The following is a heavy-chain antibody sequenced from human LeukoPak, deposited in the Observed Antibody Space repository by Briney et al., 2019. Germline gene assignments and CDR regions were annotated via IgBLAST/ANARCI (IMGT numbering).Heavy chain of an antibody. CDR2: IRYDGSNK. CDR1: GFTFSSYG. CDR3: ARDPSSWYKGAFDY. J-gene: IGHJ4*02. D-gene: IGHD6-13*01. V-gene: IGHV3-30*02. Sequence: GGSLRPSCAASGFTFSSYGMHWVRQAPGKGLEWVAFIRYDGSNKYYADSVKGRFTISRDNSKNTLYLQMNSLRAEDTAVYYCARDPSSWYKGAFDYWGQGNLVTVSS.